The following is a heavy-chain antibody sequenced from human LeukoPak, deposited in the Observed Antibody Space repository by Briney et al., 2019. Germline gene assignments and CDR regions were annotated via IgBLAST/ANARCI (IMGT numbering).Heavy chain of an antibody. CDR2: ISYDGSNK. J-gene: IGHJ4*02. Sequence: PGGSLRLSCAASGFTFSSYAMHWVRQAPGKGLEWVAVISYDGSNKYYADSVKGRFTISRDNSKNTLYLQMNSLRAEDTAVYYCARGISDDILTGYVDYWGQGTLVTVSS. CDR3: ARGISDDILTGYVDY. CDR1: GFTFSSYA. V-gene: IGHV3-30-3*01. D-gene: IGHD3-9*01.